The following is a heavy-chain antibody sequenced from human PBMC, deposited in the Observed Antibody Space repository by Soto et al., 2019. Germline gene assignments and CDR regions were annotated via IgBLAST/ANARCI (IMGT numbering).Heavy chain of an antibody. CDR1: GFTFSSYG. CDR2: IWYDGSNK. CDR3: ERGFYSGGMDV. J-gene: IGHJ6*01. Sequence: PGGSLRLSCAASGFTFSSYGMHWVRQAPGKGLEWVAVIWYDGSNKYYADSVKGRFTISRDNSKNTLYLQMNSLRAEDTAVYYCERGFYSGGMDVWGQGTTVTVSS. V-gene: IGHV3-33*01. D-gene: IGHD3-3*01.